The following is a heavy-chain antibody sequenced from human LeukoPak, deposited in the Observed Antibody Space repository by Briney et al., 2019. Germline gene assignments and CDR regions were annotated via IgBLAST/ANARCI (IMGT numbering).Heavy chain of an antibody. Sequence: PGGSLRLSCAASGFTFSSYSMNWVRQAPGKGLEWVSSISSSSSYIYYADSVKGRFTISRDNSKNTLYLQMNSLRAEDTAVYYCAKSLRTSRVAFDIWGQGTMVTVSS. CDR2: ISSSSSYI. CDR1: GFTFSSYS. D-gene: IGHD2-2*01. CDR3: AKSLRTSRVAFDI. J-gene: IGHJ3*02. V-gene: IGHV3-21*04.